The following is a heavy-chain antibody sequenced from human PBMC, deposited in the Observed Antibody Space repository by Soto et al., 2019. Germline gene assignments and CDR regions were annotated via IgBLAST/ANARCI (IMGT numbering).Heavy chain of an antibody. Sequence: EVQLVESGGGLVKPGGSLRLSCAASGFTFSTYTMNWVRQVPGTGLEWVSSISSTSYYIYYADSVKGQFTISRDNAKNSLYLQMNSLRVEDTAVYYCARDRAGDGYNLTVDWGQGTLVTVSS. CDR3: ARDRAGDGYNLTVD. CDR2: ISSTSYYI. D-gene: IGHD5-12*01. CDR1: GFTFSTYT. J-gene: IGHJ4*02. V-gene: IGHV3-21*01.